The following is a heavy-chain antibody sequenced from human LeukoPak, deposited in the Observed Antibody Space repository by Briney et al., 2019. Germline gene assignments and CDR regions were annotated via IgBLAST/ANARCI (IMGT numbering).Heavy chain of an antibody. V-gene: IGHV3-30-3*01. CDR2: ISYDGSNK. CDR1: GFTFSSYA. D-gene: IGHD1-1*01. J-gene: IGHJ4*02. CDR3: ARDGKLERRPWIGY. Sequence: GGSLRLSCAASGFTFSSYAMHWVRQAPGKGLEWVAVISYDGSNKYYADSVKGRFTISRDNSKNTLYLQMNSLRAEDTAVYYCARDGKLERRPWIGYWGQGTLVTVSS.